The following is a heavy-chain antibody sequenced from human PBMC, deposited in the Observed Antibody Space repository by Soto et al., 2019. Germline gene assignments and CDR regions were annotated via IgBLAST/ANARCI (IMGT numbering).Heavy chain of an antibody. J-gene: IGHJ4*02. CDR1: GYTFTSYA. CDR3: ARGPGRYDLMDY. D-gene: IGHD5-12*01. V-gene: IGHV1-3*01. Sequence: ASVKVSCKASGYTFTSYAMHWVRQAPGQRLEWMGWINAGNGNTKYSQKFQGRVTITRDTSASTAYMELSSLRSEDTAVYYCARGPGRYDLMDYWGQGTLVTVSS. CDR2: INAGNGNT.